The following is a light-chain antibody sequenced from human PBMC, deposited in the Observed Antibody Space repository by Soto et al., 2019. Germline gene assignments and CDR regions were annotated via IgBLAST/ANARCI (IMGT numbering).Light chain of an antibody. CDR3: QNHDSAPIT. CDR1: QTIGSN. V-gene: IGKV3-11*01. CDR2: DAS. J-gene: IGKJ5*01. Sequence: EIVLTQSPATLSLSPGERATLSCRASQTIGSNLAWYQQKPGQPPRLLIYDASTRATDIPARFTGSGSGTDFTLTISSLQPGDVATYYCQNHDSAPITFGQGTRLEIK.